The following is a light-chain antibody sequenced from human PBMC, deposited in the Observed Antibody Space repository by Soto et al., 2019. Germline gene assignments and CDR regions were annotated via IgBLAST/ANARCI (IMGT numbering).Light chain of an antibody. Sequence: EIVMTQSPATLSVSPGERATLSCRASQTLYNNLAWYPQKLGQAPRLLLYGASARATDIPDTFSGSGSGTEFTLTISGLQSEDFAIYYYQQYNDWPLTFGGGTKVESK. J-gene: IGKJ4*02. CDR1: QTLYNN. CDR2: GAS. CDR3: QQYNDWPLT. V-gene: IGKV3-15*01.